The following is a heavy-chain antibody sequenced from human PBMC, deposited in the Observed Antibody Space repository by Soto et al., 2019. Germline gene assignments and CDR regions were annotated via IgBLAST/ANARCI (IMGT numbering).Heavy chain of an antibody. Sequence: GGSLRLSCAASGFPFDAHGMAWVRQSPGKGLQWVSSINVSGALTYYIESVKGRFTISRDNSEHTLYLQMNNLEADDTAIYYCAKDKQWLETYFDSWGPGTLVTVSS. CDR1: GFPFDAHG. D-gene: IGHD6-19*01. CDR3: AKDKQWLETYFDS. CDR2: INVSGALT. J-gene: IGHJ4*02. V-gene: IGHV3-23*01.